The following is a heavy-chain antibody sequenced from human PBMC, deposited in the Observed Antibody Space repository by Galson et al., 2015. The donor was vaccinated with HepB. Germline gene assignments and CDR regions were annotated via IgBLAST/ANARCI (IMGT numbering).Heavy chain of an antibody. J-gene: IGHJ6*02. CDR3: AKLRYCDWPSGYYYYGMDV. D-gene: IGHD3-9*01. V-gene: IGHV3-33*06. CDR2: IWYDGSNK. CDR1: GFTFSSYG. Sequence: SLRLSCAASGFTFSSYGMHWVRQAPGKGLEWVAVIWYDGSNKYYADSVKGRFTISRDNSKNTLYLQMNSLRAEDTAVYYCAKLRYCDWPSGYYYYGMDVWGQGTTVTVSS.